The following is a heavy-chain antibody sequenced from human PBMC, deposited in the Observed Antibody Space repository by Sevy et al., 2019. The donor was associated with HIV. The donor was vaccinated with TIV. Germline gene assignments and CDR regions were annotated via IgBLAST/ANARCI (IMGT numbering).Heavy chain of an antibody. CDR1: GFTFNNYG. J-gene: IGHJ3*02. Sequence: QLGGPLRLSCTASGFTFNNYGMSWVRQAPGKGLEWVSSISGSGTTPYCADSVKGRFTISRDNSKNMVYLQMNGLRTEDTAIYHCAKDELPSDITMKVVVKRGAFDIWGQGTMVTVSS. V-gene: IGHV3-23*01. CDR3: AKDELPSDITMKVVVKRGAFDI. D-gene: IGHD3-22*01. CDR2: ISGSGTTP.